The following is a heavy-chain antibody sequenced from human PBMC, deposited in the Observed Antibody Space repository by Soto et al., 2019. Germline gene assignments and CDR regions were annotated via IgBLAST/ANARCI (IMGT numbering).Heavy chain of an antibody. CDR1: GGSISSYY. D-gene: IGHD3-22*01. V-gene: IGHV4-59*01. CDR3: ARALSHYYDSRGYYDD. J-gene: IGHJ4*02. CDR2: IYYSGST. Sequence: SETLSLTCTVSGGSISSYYWSWIRQPPGKGLEWIGYIYYSGSTNYNPSLKSRVTISVDTSKNQFSLKLSSVTAADTAVYYCARALSHYYDSRGYYDDWGQGSLVTVSS.